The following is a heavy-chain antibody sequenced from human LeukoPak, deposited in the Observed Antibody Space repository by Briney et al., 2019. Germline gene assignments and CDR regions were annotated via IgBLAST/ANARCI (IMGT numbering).Heavy chain of an antibody. Sequence: ASVKVSCKASGGTFGSYAISWVRQAPGQGLEWMGGIIPIFGTANYAQKFQGRVTITADESTSTAYMELSSLRSEDTAVYYCARADAIEYSSSPQSQYNWYFDLWAVAPWSLSPQ. D-gene: IGHD6-6*01. CDR1: GGTFGSYA. V-gene: IGHV1-69*13. CDR2: IIPIFGTA. J-gene: IGHJ2*01. CDR3: ARADAIEYSSSPQSQYNWYFDL.